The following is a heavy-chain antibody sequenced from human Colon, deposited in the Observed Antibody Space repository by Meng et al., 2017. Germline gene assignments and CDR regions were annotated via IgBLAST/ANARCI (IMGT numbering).Heavy chain of an antibody. D-gene: IGHD6-13*01. J-gene: IGHJ4*02. CDR2: ISSSRSDI. CDR3: ARESHLIAAAGTVCELFDY. V-gene: IGHV3-21*01. CDR1: GFTFSSCS. Sequence: GESLKISCAASGFTFSSCSMNWVRQAPGKGLEWVSAISSSRSDIYYADSVKGRFTIYRDNAKNSLYLQMNSLRAEGTAVYYCARESHLIAAAGTVCELFDYWGQGTLVTVSS.